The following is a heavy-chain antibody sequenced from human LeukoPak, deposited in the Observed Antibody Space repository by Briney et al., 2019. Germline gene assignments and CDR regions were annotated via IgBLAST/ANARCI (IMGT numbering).Heavy chain of an antibody. D-gene: IGHD3-10*01. J-gene: IGHJ4*02. Sequence: GASVKVSCKASGYTFTGYYMHWVRQAPGQGLEWMGWINPNSGGTNYAQKFRGRVTMTRDTSISTAYMELSRLRSDDTAVYYCAVYGSGSYYKGYYFDYWGQGTLVTVSS. CDR1: GYTFTGYY. V-gene: IGHV1-2*02. CDR3: AVYGSGSYYKGYYFDY. CDR2: INPNSGGT.